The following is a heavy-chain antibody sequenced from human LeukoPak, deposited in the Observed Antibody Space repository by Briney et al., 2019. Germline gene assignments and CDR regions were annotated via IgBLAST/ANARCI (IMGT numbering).Heavy chain of an antibody. Sequence: GGSLRLSCAASGFTFSSYAMHWVRQAPGKGLEWVAVISYDGSNKYYADSVKGRFTISRDNSKNTLYLQMNSLRAEDTAVYYCARGSLAAAGNSYFDYWGQGTLVTVSS. CDR1: GFTFSSYA. CDR3: ARGSLAAAGNSYFDY. J-gene: IGHJ4*02. V-gene: IGHV3-30*01. D-gene: IGHD6-13*01. CDR2: ISYDGSNK.